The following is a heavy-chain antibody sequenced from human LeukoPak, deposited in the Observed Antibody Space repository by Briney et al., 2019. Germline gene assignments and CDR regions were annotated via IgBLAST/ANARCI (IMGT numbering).Heavy chain of an antibody. CDR1: GFTFSSYS. J-gene: IGHJ4*02. V-gene: IGHV3-21*01. D-gene: IGHD6-6*01. CDR2: ISSSSSYI. Sequence: GGSLRLSCAASGFTFSSYSMNWDRQAPGKGLEWVSSISSSSSYIYYADSVKGRFTISRDNAKNSLYLQMNSLRAEDTAVYYCAREYSSSSGIDYWGQGTLVTVSS. CDR3: AREYSSSSGIDY.